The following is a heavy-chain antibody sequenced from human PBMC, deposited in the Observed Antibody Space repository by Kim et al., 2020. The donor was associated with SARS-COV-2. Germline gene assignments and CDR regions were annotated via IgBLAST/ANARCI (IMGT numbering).Heavy chain of an antibody. CDR1: GGSFSGYY. CDR3: AREGTVAGRFDY. Sequence: SETLSLTCAVYGGSFSGYYWSWIRQPPGKGLEWIGEINHSGSTNYNPSLKSRVTISVDTSKNQFSLNLSSVTAADTAVYYCAREGTVAGRFDYWGQGTLVTVSS. D-gene: IGHD6-19*01. CDR2: INHSGST. J-gene: IGHJ4*02. V-gene: IGHV4-34*01.